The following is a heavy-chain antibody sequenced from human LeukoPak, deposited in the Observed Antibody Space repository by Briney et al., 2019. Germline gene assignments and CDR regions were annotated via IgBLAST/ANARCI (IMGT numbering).Heavy chain of an antibody. CDR2: ISGSGGST. Sequence: GGSLRLSCAASGFTFSSYAMSWVRQAPGKGLEWVSAISGSGGSTYYADSVKGRFAISRDNSKNTLYLQMNSLRAEDTAVYYCAKGRYGDYVSDAFDIWGQGTMVTVSS. D-gene: IGHD4-17*01. J-gene: IGHJ3*02. CDR1: GFTFSSYA. CDR3: AKGRYGDYVSDAFDI. V-gene: IGHV3-23*01.